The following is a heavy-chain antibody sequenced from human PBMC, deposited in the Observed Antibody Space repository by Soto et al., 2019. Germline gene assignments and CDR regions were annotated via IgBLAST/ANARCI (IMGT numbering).Heavy chain of an antibody. D-gene: IGHD3-9*01. Sequence: QVQLQESGPGLVKPSETLSLTCTVSGGSVSSGSYYWSWIRQPPGKGLEWIGYIYYSGSTNYNPSLKSRVTISVDTSKNQFSLKLSSVTAADTAVYYCARGGFVTLRYFDWLPPPGGMDVWGQGTTVTVSS. CDR2: IYYSGST. J-gene: IGHJ6*02. V-gene: IGHV4-61*01. CDR1: GGSVSSGSYY. CDR3: ARGGFVTLRYFDWLPPPGGMDV.